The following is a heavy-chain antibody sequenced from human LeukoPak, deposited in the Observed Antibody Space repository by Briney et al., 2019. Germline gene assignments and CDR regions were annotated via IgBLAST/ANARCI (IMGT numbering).Heavy chain of an antibody. D-gene: IGHD1-26*01. CDR3: ARSSGSYYFASIDY. CDR2: IYHSGSA. Sequence: SGTLSLTCAVSGGSISSSNWWSWVRQPPGKGLEWIGEIYHSGSANYNPSLKSRLTISVDKSKNQFSLTLSSVTAADTAVYYCARSSGSYYFASIDYWGQGTLVTVSS. CDR1: GGSISSSNW. V-gene: IGHV4-4*02. J-gene: IGHJ4*02.